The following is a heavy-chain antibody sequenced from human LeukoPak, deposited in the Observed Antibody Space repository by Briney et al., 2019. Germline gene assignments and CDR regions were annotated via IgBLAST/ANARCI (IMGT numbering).Heavy chain of an antibody. D-gene: IGHD1-14*01. V-gene: IGHV4-4*02. Sequence: SETLSLTCTVSLDSTTSNFWSWVRQPPGKGLEWIGEIHRSGSTNYNPSLQSRVTISIDRSKNQIALELSSVTGADTAVYYCAREIVGGFNPGAYWGQGTLVTVSS. J-gene: IGHJ4*02. CDR2: IHRSGST. CDR1: LDSTTSNF. CDR3: AREIVGGFNPGAY.